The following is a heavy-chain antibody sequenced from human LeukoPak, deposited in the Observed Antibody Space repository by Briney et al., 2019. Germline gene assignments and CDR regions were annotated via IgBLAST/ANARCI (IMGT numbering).Heavy chain of an antibody. CDR2: ISGIGDHT. V-gene: IGHV3-23*01. CDR3: AKDEASGYGLGVGYYYYMDV. CDR1: GFTFSSYA. D-gene: IGHD5-12*01. J-gene: IGHJ6*03. Sequence: GGSLRLSCAASGFTFSSYAMSWVRQAPGEGLGWVSSISGIGDHTYYADSVKGRLTIPRDNSKNTLYLQVNSLRAEDTAVYYCAKDEASGYGLGVGYYYYMDVWGKGATVTVSS.